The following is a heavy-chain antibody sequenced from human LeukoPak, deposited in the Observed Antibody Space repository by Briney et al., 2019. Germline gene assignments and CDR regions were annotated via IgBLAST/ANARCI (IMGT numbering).Heavy chain of an antibody. CDR1: GFTFSSYG. Sequence: PGGSLRLSCAASGFTFSSYGMHWVRQAPGKGLEWVAVISYDGSNKYYADSVKGRFTISRDNSKNTLYLQMNSLRAEDRAMYSCAKDLRGYDFWRSYYYYYGMDVWGQGTTVTVSS. CDR2: ISYDGSNK. J-gene: IGHJ6*02. V-gene: IGHV3-30*18. CDR3: AKDLRGYDFWRSYYYYYGMDV. D-gene: IGHD3-3*01.